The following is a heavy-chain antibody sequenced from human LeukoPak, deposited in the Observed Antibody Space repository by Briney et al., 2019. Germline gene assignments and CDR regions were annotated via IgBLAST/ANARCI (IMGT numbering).Heavy chain of an antibody. CDR2: INHSGST. Sequence: SETLSLTCAVYGGSFSGYYWSWIRQPPGKGLEWIGEINHSGSTNYNPSLTSRVTISVDTSKNQFSLMLSSVPAADTAVYYCSGGLLRMAARFWTVYWGQGTLVTVSS. CDR3: SGGLLRMAARFWTVY. V-gene: IGHV4-34*01. J-gene: IGHJ4*02. CDR1: GGSFSGYY. D-gene: IGHD6-6*01.